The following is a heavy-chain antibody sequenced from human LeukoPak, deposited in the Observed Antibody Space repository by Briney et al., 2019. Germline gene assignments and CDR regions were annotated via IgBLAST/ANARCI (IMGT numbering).Heavy chain of an antibody. CDR1: GLTFSSYA. CDR3: VRDSSGWFDY. D-gene: IGHD6-19*01. Sequence: GGSLRLSCAASGLTFSSYAMHWVRQAPGKGLEWVAVISDDGSNKYYVDSVKGRFTFSRDNSKNTLYLQMNSLRAEDTAVYYCVRDSSGWFDYWGQGTLVTVSS. CDR2: ISDDGSNK. J-gene: IGHJ4*02. V-gene: IGHV3-30*04.